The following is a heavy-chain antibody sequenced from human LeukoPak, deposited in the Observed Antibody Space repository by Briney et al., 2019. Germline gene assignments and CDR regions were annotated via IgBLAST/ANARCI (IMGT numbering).Heavy chain of an antibody. CDR3: ARGLTYGIDY. Sequence: GGSLRLSCAASGFTFSAYEMSWVRQAPGKGLEWVSYISSTSNTIYYADSVKGRFTIFRDNAKNSLYLQMNSLRAEDTALYYCARGLTYGIDYWGQGTLVTVSS. J-gene: IGHJ4*02. D-gene: IGHD3-9*01. CDR2: ISSTSNTI. CDR1: GFTFSAYE. V-gene: IGHV3-48*03.